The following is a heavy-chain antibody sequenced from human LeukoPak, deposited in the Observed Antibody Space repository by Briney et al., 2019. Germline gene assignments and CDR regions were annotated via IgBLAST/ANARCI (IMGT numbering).Heavy chain of an antibody. CDR1: GGTFSSYA. CDR3: ARSGQQLVRGPYYYYYMDV. CDR2: ILPIFGTA. V-gene: IGHV1-69*13. D-gene: IGHD6-13*01. Sequence: SVKVSCKASGGTFSSYAISWVRQAPGQGLEWMGGILPIFGTANYAQKFQGRVTITADESTSTAYMELSSLRSEDTAVYYCARSGQQLVRGPYYYYYMDVWGKGTTVTVSS. J-gene: IGHJ6*03.